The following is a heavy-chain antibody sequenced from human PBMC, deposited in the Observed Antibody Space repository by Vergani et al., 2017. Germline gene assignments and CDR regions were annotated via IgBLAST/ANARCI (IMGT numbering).Heavy chain of an antibody. CDR2: IIPIFGTA. V-gene: IGHV1-69*01. J-gene: IGHJ4*02. Sequence: QVQLVQSGAEVKKPGSSVKVSCKASGGTFSSYAISWVRQAPGQGLEWMGGIIPIFGTANYAQKFKGRVTITADESTSTAYRELSSLRSEDTAVYYCARDSPRGCSGPWAPWTFDYWGQGTLVTVSS. CDR1: GGTFSSYA. CDR3: ARDSPRGCSGPWAPWTFDY. D-gene: IGHD2-15*01.